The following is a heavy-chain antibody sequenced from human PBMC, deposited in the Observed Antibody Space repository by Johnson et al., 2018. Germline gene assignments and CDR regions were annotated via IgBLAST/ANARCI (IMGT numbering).Heavy chain of an antibody. CDR2: IKSKNDGGTT. CDR3: TTGFYLSGSRWDKGYAFDI. D-gene: IGHD1-26*01. V-gene: IGHV3-15*07. CDR1: GFIFSNAW. Sequence: VQLVESGGGLVKPGGSLRLSCAASGFIFSNAWMNWVRQAPGKGLEWVGRIKSKNDGGTTDYAAPVKGRFTISRDDSKNTLYLQMNSLKTEDTAVYYCTTGFYLSGSRWDKGYAFDIWGQGTMVTVSS. J-gene: IGHJ3*02.